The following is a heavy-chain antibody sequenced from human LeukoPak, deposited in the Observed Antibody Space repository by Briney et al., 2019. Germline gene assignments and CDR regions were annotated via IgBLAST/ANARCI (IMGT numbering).Heavy chain of an antibody. CDR1: GGSISTYY. J-gene: IGHJ3*02. D-gene: IGHD3-3*01. V-gene: IGHV4-59*01. CDR3: AIYYPYYDFWSGYYSLYAFDI. Sequence: SETLSLTCTVSGGSISTYYWSWIRQPPGKGLEWIGYIYYSGSTNYNPSLKSRVTISVDTSKNQFSLKLSSVTAADTAVYYCAIYYPYYDFWSGYYSLYAFDIWGQGTMVTVSS. CDR2: IYYSGST.